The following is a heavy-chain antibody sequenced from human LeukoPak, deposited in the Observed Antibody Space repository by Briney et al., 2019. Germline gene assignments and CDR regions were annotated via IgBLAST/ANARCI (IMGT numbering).Heavy chain of an antibody. CDR3: ARSTPKGDGDNSRNFQH. CDR2: MNPNSGNT. V-gene: IGHV1-8*01. D-gene: IGHD4-23*01. CDR1: GYSFTSYD. Sequence: RASVKVSCKASGYSFTSYDINWVRQAPGQGLEWMGWMNPNSGNTGYAQNFQGRVIMTRSTSITTAYMELSSLRSEDTAVYYCARSTPKGDGDNSRNFQHWGQGSLVTVSS. J-gene: IGHJ1*01.